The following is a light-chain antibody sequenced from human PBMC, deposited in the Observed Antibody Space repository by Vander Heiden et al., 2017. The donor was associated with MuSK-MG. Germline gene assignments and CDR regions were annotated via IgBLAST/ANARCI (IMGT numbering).Light chain of an antibody. Sequence: QSAPTQPASVSGSPGQSITISCTGTSSDVGGYNSVSWYQQHPAKARNLMIYDVSNRTSGVSNRFSVSKSGNTASLTISGLQAEDEADYYCSAYTSSSLRVFGGGTKLTVL. CDR1: SSDVGGYNS. J-gene: IGLJ3*02. V-gene: IGLV2-14*01. CDR3: SAYTSSSLRV. CDR2: DVS.